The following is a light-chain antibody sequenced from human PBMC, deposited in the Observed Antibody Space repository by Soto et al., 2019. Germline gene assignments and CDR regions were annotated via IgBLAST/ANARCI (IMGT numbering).Light chain of an antibody. V-gene: IGKV4-1*01. J-gene: IGKJ4*01. CDR2: WAS. CDR1: QSVLYSSNNKNH. CDR3: QQYYSLPLT. Sequence: DILMTPSPDSLAVSMGERATINCKSSQSVLYSSNNKNHLAWYQQKPGQPPKLVIYWASTRESGVPDRFSGSGSGTDFTLTINTLQAEDVAVYYCQQYYSLPLTFGGGTKV.